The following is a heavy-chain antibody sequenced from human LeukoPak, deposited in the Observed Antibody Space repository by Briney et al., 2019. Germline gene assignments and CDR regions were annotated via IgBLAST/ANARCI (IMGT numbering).Heavy chain of an antibody. CDR3: ARGHGWIEY. D-gene: IGHD3-10*01. Sequence: PGESLRLSCEASGFSFSSHWITWFRQAPGKGLEWVASIKQDGRDKYYVDSVKGRCTISRDNAKNSLYLQMNSLRAEDTAVYYCARGHGWIEYWGQGTLVIVSS. J-gene: IGHJ4*02. CDR1: GFSFSSHW. V-gene: IGHV3-7*01. CDR2: IKQDGRDK.